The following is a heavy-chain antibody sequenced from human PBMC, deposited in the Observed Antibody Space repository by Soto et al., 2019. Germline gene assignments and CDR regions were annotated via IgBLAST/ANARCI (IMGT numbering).Heavy chain of an antibody. V-gene: IGHV3-23*01. J-gene: IGHJ4*02. CDR1: GFTFSSYA. CDR2: ISGSGGST. D-gene: IGHD4-17*01. Sequence: PGGSLRLSCAASGFTFSSYAMSWVRQAPGKGLEWVSAISGSGGSTYYADSVKGRFTISRDNSKNTLYLQMNSLRAEDTAVYFCAKVPYGDYEAFFDYWGQGTLVTVSS. CDR3: AKVPYGDYEAFFDY.